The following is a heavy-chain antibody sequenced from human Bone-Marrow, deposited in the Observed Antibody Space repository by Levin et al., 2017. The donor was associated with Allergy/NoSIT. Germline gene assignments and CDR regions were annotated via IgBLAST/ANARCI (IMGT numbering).Heavy chain of an antibody. D-gene: IGHD6-6*01. Sequence: ASVKVSCKASGGTFSSYAISWVRQAPGQGLEWMGGIIPIFGTANYAQKFQGRVTITADESTSTAYMELSSLRSEDTAVYYCAREVAARHHYFDYWGQGTLVTVSS. V-gene: IGHV1-69*13. J-gene: IGHJ4*02. CDR2: IIPIFGTA. CDR1: GGTFSSYA. CDR3: AREVAARHHYFDY.